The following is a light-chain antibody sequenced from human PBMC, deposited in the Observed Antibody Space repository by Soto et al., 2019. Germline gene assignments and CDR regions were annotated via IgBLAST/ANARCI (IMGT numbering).Light chain of an antibody. Sequence: DIQMPQSPSSVTASVGARVTITCRASQDIITWLAWYQQKPGKAPNLLIYTASNLQSGVPSRFSGSGSWTHFCLTGSSLQPEDFGTYYCQQTDSFPITFGQGTRLEIK. CDR3: QQTDSFPIT. J-gene: IGKJ5*01. CDR1: QDIITW. V-gene: IGKV1-12*01. CDR2: TAS.